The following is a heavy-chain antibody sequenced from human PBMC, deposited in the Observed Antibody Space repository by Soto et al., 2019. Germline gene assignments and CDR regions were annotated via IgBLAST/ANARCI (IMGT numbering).Heavy chain of an antibody. CDR2: IDWDDDK. CDR1: GFSLSTSGMC. Sequence: SGPTLVNPTQTLTLTCTFSGFSLSTSGMCVSWIRQPPGKALEWLALIDWDDDKYYSTSLKTRLTISKDTSKNQVVLTMTNMDPVDTAMYYCARTQLLRFGVHYNGIDVWGKGTTVTLSS. V-gene: IGHV2-70*01. D-gene: IGHD3-10*01. CDR3: ARTQLLRFGVHYNGIDV. J-gene: IGHJ6*04.